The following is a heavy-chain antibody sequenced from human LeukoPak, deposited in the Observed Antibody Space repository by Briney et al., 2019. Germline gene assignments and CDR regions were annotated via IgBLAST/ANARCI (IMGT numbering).Heavy chain of an antibody. J-gene: IGHJ4*02. CDR3: ASLSLGVTHMHHDY. CDR2: ISSSSSYI. Sequence: GGSLRLSCAASGFTFSSYSMNWVRQAPGKGLEWVSSISSSSSYIYYADSVKGRFTISRDNAKNSLYLQMNSLRAEDTAVYYCASLSLGVTHMHHDYWGQGTLVTVSP. V-gene: IGHV3-21*01. CDR1: GFTFSSYS. D-gene: IGHD2-21*02.